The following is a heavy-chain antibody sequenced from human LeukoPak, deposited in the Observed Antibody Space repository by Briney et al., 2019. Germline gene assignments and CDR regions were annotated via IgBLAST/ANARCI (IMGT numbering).Heavy chain of an antibody. J-gene: IGHJ5*02. D-gene: IGHD3-22*01. Sequence: GGTLRLSCAASGFTFSSYGMSWVRQAPGKGLEWVSAISGSGGSTYYADSVKGRFTISRDNSKNTLYLQMNSLRAEDTAVYYCARDSYYESSGYYFSDLWGQGTLVTVSS. V-gene: IGHV3-23*01. CDR2: ISGSGGST. CDR1: GFTFSSYG. CDR3: ARDSYYESSGYYFSDL.